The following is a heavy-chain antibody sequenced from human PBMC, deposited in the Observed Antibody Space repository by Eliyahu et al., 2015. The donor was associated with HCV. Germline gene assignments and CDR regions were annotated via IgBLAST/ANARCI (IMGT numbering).Heavy chain of an antibody. CDR1: GFTFSGSA. Sequence: EVQLVESGGGLVQPGGSLKLSCAASGFTFSGSAMHWVRQASGKGLEWVGRIRSKANSYATAYAASVKGRFTISRDDSKNTAYLQMNSLKTEDTAVYYCTGVVPAAIDRLGMDVWGQGTTVTVSS. J-gene: IGHJ6*02. CDR2: IRSKANSYAT. CDR3: TGVVPAAIDRLGMDV. D-gene: IGHD2-2*02. V-gene: IGHV3-73*02.